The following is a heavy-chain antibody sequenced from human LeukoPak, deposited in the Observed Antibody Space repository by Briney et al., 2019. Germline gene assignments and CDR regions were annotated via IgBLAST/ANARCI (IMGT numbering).Heavy chain of an antibody. CDR3: ARGGYQLDFWSGYVYYYYMDV. V-gene: IGHV1-18*01. CDR2: ISAYNGNT. D-gene: IGHD3-3*01. J-gene: IGHJ6*03. Sequence: ASVKVSCKASGYTFTSYGISWVRQAPGQGLEWMGWISAYNGNTNYAQKLQGRVTMTTDTSTSTAYMELRSLRSGDTAVYYCARGGYQLDFWSGYVYYYYMDVWGKGTTVTVSS. CDR1: GYTFTSYG.